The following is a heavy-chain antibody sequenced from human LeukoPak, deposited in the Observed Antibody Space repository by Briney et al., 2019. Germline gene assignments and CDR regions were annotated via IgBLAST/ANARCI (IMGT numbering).Heavy chain of an antibody. D-gene: IGHD2-21*02. CDR3: ARYEHIVVVTAIDPNALDY. CDR2: FDPQERET. Sequence: GASVKVSCKVSGHSLIELSMHWVRQAPGKGLEWMGGFDPQERETIYSQKFQGRVTMTEDTSTDTAYMELRSLRSDDTAVYYCARYEHIVVVTAIDPNALDYWGQGTLVTVSS. CDR1: GHSLIELS. J-gene: IGHJ4*02. V-gene: IGHV1-24*01.